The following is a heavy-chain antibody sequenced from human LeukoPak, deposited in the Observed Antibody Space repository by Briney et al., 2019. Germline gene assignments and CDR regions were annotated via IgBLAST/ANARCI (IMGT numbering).Heavy chain of an antibody. CDR3: ARHLPSTNFGFHRRPHTNQAFDF. J-gene: IGHJ3*01. D-gene: IGHD3-3*01. V-gene: IGHV5-51*01. Sequence: GESLKISCKGSGYSFTSYWIGWVRQMPGKGLEWMGVIYPDDSDTRYSPSFQGQVTISADKAISTAYLQWSSLEASDTAMYYCARHLPSTNFGFHRRPHTNQAFDFWGQGTMVTVSS. CDR1: GYSFTSYW. CDR2: IYPDDSDT.